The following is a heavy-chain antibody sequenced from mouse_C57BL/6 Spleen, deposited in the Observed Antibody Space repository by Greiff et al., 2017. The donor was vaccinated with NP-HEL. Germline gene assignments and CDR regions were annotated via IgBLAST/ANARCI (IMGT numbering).Heavy chain of an antibody. CDR2: INPSNGGT. CDR3: ARYPGGGSFDY. Sequence: QVHVKQPGTELVKPGASVKLSCKASGYTFTSYWMHWVKQRPGQGLEWIGNINPSNGGTNYNEKFKSKATLTVDKSSSTAYMQLSSLTSEDSAVYYCARYPGGGSFDYWGQGTTLTVSS. CDR1: GYTFTSYW. V-gene: IGHV1-53*01. J-gene: IGHJ2*01.